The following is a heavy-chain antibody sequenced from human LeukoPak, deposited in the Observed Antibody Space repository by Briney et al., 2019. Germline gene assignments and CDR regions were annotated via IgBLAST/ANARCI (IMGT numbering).Heavy chain of an antibody. J-gene: IGHJ4*02. CDR2: IYYSERT. CDR1: GFSINSHY. CDR3: VRRDNTGWNYFDH. D-gene: IGHD6-19*01. V-gene: IGHV4-59*08. Sequence: SETLSLTCTASGFSINSHYLSWIRQPPGKGLQWIGDIYYSERTNYNPSLRSRVTISVDTSKNQLSLKLTSVLAADTAMYYCVRRDNTGWNYFDHWGQGILVTVSS.